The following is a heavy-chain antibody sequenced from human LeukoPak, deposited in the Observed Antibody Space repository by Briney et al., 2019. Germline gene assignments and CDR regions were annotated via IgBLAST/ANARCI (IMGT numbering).Heavy chain of an antibody. CDR2: IYYSGST. V-gene: IGHV4-59*08. CDR3: ARLSRSGWYRGSFDY. CDR1: GGSISSYY. D-gene: IGHD6-19*01. Sequence: SETLSLTRTVSGGSISSYYWSWIRQPPGKGLEWIGYIYYSGSTNYNPSLKSRVTISVDTSKNQFSLKLSSVTAADTAVYYCARLSRSGWYRGSFDYWGQGTLVTVSS. J-gene: IGHJ4*02.